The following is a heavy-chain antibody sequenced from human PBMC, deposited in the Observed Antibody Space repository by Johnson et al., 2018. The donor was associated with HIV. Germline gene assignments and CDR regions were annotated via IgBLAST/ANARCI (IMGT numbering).Heavy chain of an antibody. CDR2: VNWNGGST. V-gene: IGHV3-20*04. CDR1: GFTFDDYG. D-gene: IGHD5-12*01. J-gene: IGHJ3*02. CDR3: ARVSRLGDIVILSDAFDT. Sequence: VQLVESGGGVVQPGGSLRLSCAASGFTFDDYGMSWVRQAPGKGLEWVSGVNWNGGSTGYVDSVKGRFTISRDNAKNSLYLQMNSLIVEDTALYYCARVSRLGDIVILSDAFDTWGQGTVVTVSS.